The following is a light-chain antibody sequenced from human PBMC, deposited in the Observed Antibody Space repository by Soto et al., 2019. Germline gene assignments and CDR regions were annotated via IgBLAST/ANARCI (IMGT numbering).Light chain of an antibody. CDR1: QSVSSNY. CDR2: GTS. CDR3: QQYGDLPRT. J-gene: IGKJ2*01. Sequence: DIVLTQSPGTLSLSPGEGATLSCRASQSVSSNYLAWYQQKRGQVPRLLIYGTSTRATDIPDRFSGSGSGTDFTLTISRVEPDDFAVYYCQQYGDLPRTFGQGTELEIK. V-gene: IGKV3-20*01.